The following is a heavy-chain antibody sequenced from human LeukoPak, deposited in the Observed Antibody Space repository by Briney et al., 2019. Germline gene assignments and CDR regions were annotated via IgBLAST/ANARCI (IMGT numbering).Heavy chain of an antibody. CDR3: ARDAMHGPWFGEFGHWFDP. V-gene: IGHV4-4*07. D-gene: IGHD3-10*01. CDR1: GGSISSYY. CDR2: IYTSGST. J-gene: IGHJ5*02. Sequence: SETLSLTCTVSGGSISSYYWSWIRQPAGKGLEWIGRIYTSGSTNYNPSLKSRVTMSVDTSKNQFSLKLSSVTAADTAVYYCARDAMHGPWFGEFGHWFDPWGQGTLVTVSS.